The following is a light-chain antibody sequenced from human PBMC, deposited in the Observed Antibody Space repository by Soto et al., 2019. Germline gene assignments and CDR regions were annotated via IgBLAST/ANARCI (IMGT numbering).Light chain of an antibody. V-gene: IGKV1-5*03. Sequence: IQRTPSHSPLSPYVGARVTIACRASQNINSWLAWYQQKPGKAPNLLIYEASSLESGVPSRFGGSGSGTEFTLTITSLQSEDFAVYYCHQYNGWPRTFGQGTKVDIK. J-gene: IGKJ1*01. CDR1: QNINSW. CDR2: EAS. CDR3: HQYNGWPRT.